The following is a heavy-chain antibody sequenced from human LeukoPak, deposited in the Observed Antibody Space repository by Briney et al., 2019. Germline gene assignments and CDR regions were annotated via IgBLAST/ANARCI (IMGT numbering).Heavy chain of an antibody. D-gene: IGHD3-22*01. CDR1: GFTFSSHW. Sequence: GGSLRLSCVASGFTFSSHWISWVRQAPGKGLEWVANIKPDGSEKTYVDSVKGRFTISRDNAKNSAYLQMSSLRAEDTAVYYCVTGGHYSGSWGQGSLVTVTS. J-gene: IGHJ5*02. CDR2: IKPDGSEK. V-gene: IGHV3-7*01. CDR3: VTGGHYSGS.